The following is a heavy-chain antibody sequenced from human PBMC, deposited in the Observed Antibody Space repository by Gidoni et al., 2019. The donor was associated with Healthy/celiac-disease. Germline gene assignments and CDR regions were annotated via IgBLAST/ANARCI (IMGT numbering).Heavy chain of an antibody. V-gene: IGHV1-69*06. Sequence: QVQLVQSGAEVKKPGSSVKVSCKPSGATFSSYAISWVRQAPGQGLEWMGGIIPIFGTANYAKKLQGRVTITADKSTSTAYMELSSLRSEDTAVYYCAREGDYGDYEFGYWGQGTLVTVSS. CDR2: IIPIFGTA. CDR1: GATFSSYA. D-gene: IGHD4-17*01. CDR3: AREGDYGDYEFGY. J-gene: IGHJ4*02.